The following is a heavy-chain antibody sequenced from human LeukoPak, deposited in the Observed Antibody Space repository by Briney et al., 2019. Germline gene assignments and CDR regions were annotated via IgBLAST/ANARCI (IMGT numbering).Heavy chain of an antibody. Sequence: SVKVSCKASGYTFTSYGISWVRQAPGQGLEWMGGIIPIFGTANYAQKFQGRVTITTDESTSTAYMELSSLRSEDTAVYYCATPGRGYSSSSYYFDYWGQGTLVTVSS. CDR3: ATPGRGYSSSSYYFDY. D-gene: IGHD6-6*01. J-gene: IGHJ4*02. V-gene: IGHV1-69*05. CDR1: GYTFTSYG. CDR2: IIPIFGTA.